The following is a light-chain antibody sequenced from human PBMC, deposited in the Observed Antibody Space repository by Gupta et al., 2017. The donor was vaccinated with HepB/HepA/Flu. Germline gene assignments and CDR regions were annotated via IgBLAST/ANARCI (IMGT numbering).Light chain of an antibody. CDR3: QQYYSTPDT. J-gene: IGKJ2*01. CDR2: WAS. Sequence: DIVMTQSPDSLAVSLGERATIKCKSSQSVLYSSNNKNYLAWYQQKPGQPPKLLIYWASTRESGVPDRFSGSGSGTDFTLTISSLQAEDVAVYYCQQYYSTPDTFGQGTKLEIK. V-gene: IGKV4-1*01. CDR1: QSVLYSSNNKNY.